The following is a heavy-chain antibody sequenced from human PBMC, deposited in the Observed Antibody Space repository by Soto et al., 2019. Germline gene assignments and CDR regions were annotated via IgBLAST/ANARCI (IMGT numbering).Heavy chain of an antibody. CDR2: ISNNGDTA. CDR1: GFTFSSYA. CDR3: AKSRVFIGAIVTLLDS. J-gene: IGHJ4*02. V-gene: IGHV3-23*01. D-gene: IGHD3-16*02. Sequence: EGQLLESEGGLVQPGGSLTLSCATSGFTFSSYAMVWVRQAAEKGLEWVASISNNGDTAYYADSVKGRFTISRGNSENTLYLQMNGLRADDTALYFCAKSRVFIGAIVTLLDSWGQGTQVTVSS.